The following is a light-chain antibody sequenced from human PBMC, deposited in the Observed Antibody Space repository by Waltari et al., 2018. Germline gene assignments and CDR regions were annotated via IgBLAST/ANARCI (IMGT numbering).Light chain of an antibody. J-gene: IGLJ2*01. CDR1: SLRSYY. CDR2: GKN. CDR3: NSRDSSGTVV. Sequence: SSELTQDPAVSVALGQTVRITCQGDSLRSYYASWYQQKPGQAPVLVIYGKNNRPSCIPDRFSGSSSGNTASLTITGAQAEDEADYYCNSRDSSGTVVFGGGTKLTVL. V-gene: IGLV3-19*01.